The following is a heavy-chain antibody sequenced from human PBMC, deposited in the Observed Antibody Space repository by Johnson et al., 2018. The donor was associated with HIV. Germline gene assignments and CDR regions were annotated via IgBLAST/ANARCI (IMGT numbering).Heavy chain of an antibody. CDR1: GFTFDDYA. D-gene: IGHD1-7*01. Sequence: VQLVESGGVVVQPGGSLRLSCAASGFTFDDYAMHWVRQAPGKGLEWVSLICWDGGSTYYADFVKGRFTISRDNSKNSLYLQMNSLRAEDTALYYCAKDIQAGTHDAFDIWGQGTMVTVSS. CDR3: AKDIQAGTHDAFDI. V-gene: IGHV3-43D*03. J-gene: IGHJ3*02. CDR2: ICWDGGST.